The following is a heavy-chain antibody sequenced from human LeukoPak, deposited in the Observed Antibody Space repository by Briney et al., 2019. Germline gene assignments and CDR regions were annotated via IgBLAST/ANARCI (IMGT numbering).Heavy chain of an antibody. V-gene: IGHV3-74*01. CDR2: IASDGSSA. CDR3: ARGRPHGNDY. Sequence: GGSLRLSCAASGFTFSSYWMNWVRQAPGKGLVWVSRIASDGSSATYADSVKGRFSISRDNAKNTLYLQVNSLRVEDTAVYYCARGRPHGNDYWGQGTLVTVSS. CDR1: GFTFSSYW. D-gene: IGHD4-23*01. J-gene: IGHJ4*02.